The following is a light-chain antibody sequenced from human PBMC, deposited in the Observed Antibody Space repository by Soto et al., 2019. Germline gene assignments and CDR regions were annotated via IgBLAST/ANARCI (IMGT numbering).Light chain of an antibody. J-gene: IGKJ1*01. Sequence: EFVLTQSPGTLSLSPGERATLSCRASQSLTNSFIAWYQQRPGQAPRLLIYDTSSRASGIPDRFSGSGSGTDFTLTISRLETEDFATYYCQQYNSFIWTFGQGTKVDIK. CDR3: QQYNSFIWT. CDR1: QSLTNSF. V-gene: IGKV3-20*01. CDR2: DTS.